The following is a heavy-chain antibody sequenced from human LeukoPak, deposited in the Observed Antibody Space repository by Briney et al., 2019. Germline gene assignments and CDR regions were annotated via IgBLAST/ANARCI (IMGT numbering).Heavy chain of an antibody. J-gene: IGHJ4*02. CDR1: GFTFNTYS. Sequence: GGSLRLSCAASGFTFNTYSMNWVRRAPGKGLEWVSYIGVSNSVIYYADSVKGRFTISRDNAKSSLYLQMNSLRADVTAVYYCAGDRWGFFNYWGQGTLVSVSS. CDR3: AGDRWGFFNY. V-gene: IGHV3-48*01. D-gene: IGHD3-16*01. CDR2: IGVSNSVI.